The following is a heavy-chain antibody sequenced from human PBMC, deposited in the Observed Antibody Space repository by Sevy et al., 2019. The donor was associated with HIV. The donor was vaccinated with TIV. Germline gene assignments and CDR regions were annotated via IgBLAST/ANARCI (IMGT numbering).Heavy chain of an antibody. Sequence: GGSLRLSCAASEFTFSDYYMSWIRQAPGKGLEWVSYISSRSTYTNYADSVKGRFTISRDNARNSLYLQRNSLRAEDTAVYYCARVRYDSGSYYKDYWGQGTLVTVSS. D-gene: IGHD3-10*01. V-gene: IGHV3-11*06. CDR2: ISSRSTYT. J-gene: IGHJ4*02. CDR3: ARVRYDSGSYYKDY. CDR1: EFTFSDYY.